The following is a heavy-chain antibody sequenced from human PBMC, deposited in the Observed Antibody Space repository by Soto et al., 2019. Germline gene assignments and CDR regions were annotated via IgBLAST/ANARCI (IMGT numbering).Heavy chain of an antibody. J-gene: IGHJ4*02. V-gene: IGHV3-33*01. CDR2: IWYDGSNK. CDR3: ARDRTQSTYSSSYFDY. D-gene: IGHD6-6*01. CDR1: GFTFSSYG. Sequence: GGSLRLSCAASGFTFSSYGMHWVRQAPGKGLEWVAVIWYDGSNKYYADSVKGRFTISRDNSKNTLYLQMNSLRAEDTDVYYCARDRTQSTYSSSYFDYWGQGTLVTVSS.